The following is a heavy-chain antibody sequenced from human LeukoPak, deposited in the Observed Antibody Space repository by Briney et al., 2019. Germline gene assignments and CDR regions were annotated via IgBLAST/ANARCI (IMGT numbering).Heavy chain of an antibody. CDR3: AREGDSLFDY. J-gene: IGHJ4*02. V-gene: IGHV4-59*01. Sequence: SETLSLTCTVSGGSISSYYWSWIRQPPGKGLEWIGCIYYSGSTNYNPSLKSRVTISVDTSKNQFSLKLSSVTAADTAVYYCAREGDSLFDYWGQGTLVTVSS. CDR1: GGSISSYY. CDR2: IYYSGST. D-gene: IGHD1-26*01.